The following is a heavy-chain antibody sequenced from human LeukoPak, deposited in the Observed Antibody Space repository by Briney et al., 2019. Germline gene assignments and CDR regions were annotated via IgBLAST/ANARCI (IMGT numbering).Heavy chain of an antibody. V-gene: IGHV4-34*01. Sequence: SETLSLTCAVYGGSFRGYYWSWIRQPPGKGLEWIGSIYYSGSTYYNPSLKSRVTISVDTSKNQFSLKLSSVTAADTAVYYCATSAGVLRYFDWLLYFQHWGQGTLVTVSS. CDR1: GGSFRGYY. D-gene: IGHD3-9*01. CDR2: IYYSGST. J-gene: IGHJ1*01. CDR3: ATSAGVLRYFDWLLYFQH.